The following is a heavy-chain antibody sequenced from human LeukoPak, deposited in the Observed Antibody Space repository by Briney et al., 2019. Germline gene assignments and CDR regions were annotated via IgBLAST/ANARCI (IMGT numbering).Heavy chain of an antibody. D-gene: IGHD2-2*03. CDR2: INSDGSST. CDR1: GFTFSSYW. J-gene: IGHJ4*02. Sequence: GGSLRLSCAASGFTFSSYWMHWVRQAPGKGLVWVSRINSDGSSTSYADSVKGRFTISRDNAKNTLYLQMNSLRAEDTAVYYCASLDIVVVPAATDYWGQGTLVTVSS. V-gene: IGHV3-74*01. CDR3: ASLDIVVVPAATDY.